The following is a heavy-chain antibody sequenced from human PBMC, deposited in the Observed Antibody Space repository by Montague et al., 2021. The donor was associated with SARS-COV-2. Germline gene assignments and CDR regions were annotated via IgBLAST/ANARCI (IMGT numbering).Heavy chain of an antibody. Sequence: SETLSLTCTVSGYSINSNYYGGWIRQPPGKGLWWVGSSYHSGTTYYPPSLKSRGTISLDASNNHFSLKVTSVTAADTAVYYCARAPYYGPGKPYQFDYWGRGTLVTVSS. CDR2: SYHSGTT. D-gene: IGHD3-10*01. CDR3: ARAPYYGPGKPYQFDY. CDR1: GYSINSNYY. J-gene: IGHJ4*02. V-gene: IGHV4-38-2*02.